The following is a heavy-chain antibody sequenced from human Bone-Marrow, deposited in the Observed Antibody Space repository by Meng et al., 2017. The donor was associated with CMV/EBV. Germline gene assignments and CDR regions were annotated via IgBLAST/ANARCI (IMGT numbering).Heavy chain of an antibody. Sequence: SCAASGFTFSNAWMSWVRQAPGKGLEWVGRIKSKTDGGTTDYAAPVKGRFTISRDDSKNTLYLQMNSLKTEDTAVYYCTTVPLGYCSSTSCYIGSYGMDVWGQGTTVTVSS. D-gene: IGHD2-2*02. V-gene: IGHV3-15*01. J-gene: IGHJ6*02. CDR2: IKSKTDGGTT. CDR3: TTVPLGYCSSTSCYIGSYGMDV. CDR1: GFTFSNAW.